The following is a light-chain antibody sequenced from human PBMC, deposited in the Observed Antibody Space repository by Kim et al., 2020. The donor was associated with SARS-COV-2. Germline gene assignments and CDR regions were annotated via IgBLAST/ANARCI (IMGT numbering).Light chain of an antibody. V-gene: IGLV2-14*01. CDR1: SSDIGAYNY. Sequence: QSALTQPASVSGSPGQSITISCTGTSSDIGAYNYVSWYQQHPGKAPKLMIYDVTKRPSGVSDRFSGTKSGNTASLTISGLQAEDEADYYCSSYASSVSYFFGTGTKVTVL. J-gene: IGLJ1*01. CDR3: SSYASSVSYF. CDR2: DVT.